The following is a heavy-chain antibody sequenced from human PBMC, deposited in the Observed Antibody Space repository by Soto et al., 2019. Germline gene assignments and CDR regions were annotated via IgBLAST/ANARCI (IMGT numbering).Heavy chain of an antibody. V-gene: IGHV3-21*01. J-gene: IGHJ4*02. CDR1: GFTFSSYS. CDR2: ISGSGSHI. CDR3: AREEDSSGVDY. D-gene: IGHD3-22*01. Sequence: GGSLRLSCAASGFTFSSYSMNWVRQAPGKGLEWVSSISGSGSHINYADSVKGRFTISRDNAKNSLNLQMDSLRAEDTAVYYCAREEDSSGVDYWGQGTLVTVSS.